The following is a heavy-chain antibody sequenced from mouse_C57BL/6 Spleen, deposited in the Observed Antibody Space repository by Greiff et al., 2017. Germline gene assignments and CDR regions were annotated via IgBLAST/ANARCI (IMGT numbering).Heavy chain of an antibody. J-gene: IGHJ2*01. V-gene: IGHV1-81*01. Sequence: QVQLQQSGAELARPGASVKLSCKASGYTFTSYGISWVKQRTGQGLEWIGEIYPRSGNTYYNEKFKGKATLTAAKSSSTAYMELRSLTSEDSAVYFGARIYYYGSSYVGFDYWGQGTTLTVSS. CDR3: ARIYYYGSSYVGFDY. CDR1: GYTFTSYG. CDR2: IYPRSGNT. D-gene: IGHD1-1*01.